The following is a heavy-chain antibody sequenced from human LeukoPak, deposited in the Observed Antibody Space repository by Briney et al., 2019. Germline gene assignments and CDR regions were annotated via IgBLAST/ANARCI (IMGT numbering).Heavy chain of an antibody. D-gene: IGHD6-6*01. CDR2: INHSGST. CDR3: ARAPNFIAALRFDY. V-gene: IGHV4-39*07. J-gene: IGHJ4*02. Sequence: SETLSLTCTVSGGSISSGDYYWRWIRQPPGKGLEWIGEINHSGSTNYNPSLKSRVTISVDTSKNQFSLKLSSVTAADTAVYYCARAPNFIAALRFDYWGQGTLVTVSS. CDR1: GGSISSGDYY.